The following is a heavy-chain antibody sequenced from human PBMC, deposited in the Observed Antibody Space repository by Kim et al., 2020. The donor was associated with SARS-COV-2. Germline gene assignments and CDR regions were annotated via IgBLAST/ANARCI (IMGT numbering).Heavy chain of an antibody. CDR3: TTDLPSHYYDRSGSS. J-gene: IGHJ4*02. V-gene: IGHV3-15*01. Sequence: APVKCRFTISRDDSKNTLYLQMNSLKTEDTSVYYCTTDLPSHYYDRSGSSWGQGTLVTVSS. D-gene: IGHD3-22*01.